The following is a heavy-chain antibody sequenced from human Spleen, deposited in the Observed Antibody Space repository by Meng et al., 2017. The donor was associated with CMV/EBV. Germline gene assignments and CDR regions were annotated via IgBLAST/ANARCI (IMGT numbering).Heavy chain of an antibody. Sequence: SLKISCAASGFTFYNYGMHWVRQAPGKGLEWVSGISWISDKITYADSVKGRFTISRDNARNSLYLQMSSLRAEDTAMYFCARAGLGYCSVTSCYNDYWGQGTLVTVSS. D-gene: IGHD2-2*02. J-gene: IGHJ4*02. CDR3: ARAGLGYCSVTSCYNDY. CDR1: GFTFYNYG. V-gene: IGHV3-9*01. CDR2: ISWISDKI.